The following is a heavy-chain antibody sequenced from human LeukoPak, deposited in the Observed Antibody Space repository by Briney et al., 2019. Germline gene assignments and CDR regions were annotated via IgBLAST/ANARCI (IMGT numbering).Heavy chain of an antibody. V-gene: IGHV3-30*02. D-gene: IGHD6-19*01. CDR1: GFTFSSYG. CDR2: IRYDGSNK. J-gene: IGHJ4*02. Sequence: GGSLRLSCAASGFTFSSYGMHVVRQAPGKGLEWGAFIRYDGSNKYYADSVKGRFTISRDNSKNTLHLQMNSLRGEDTAVYYCARPSYSSGWSFFDYWGQGTLVTVSS. CDR3: ARPSYSSGWSFFDY.